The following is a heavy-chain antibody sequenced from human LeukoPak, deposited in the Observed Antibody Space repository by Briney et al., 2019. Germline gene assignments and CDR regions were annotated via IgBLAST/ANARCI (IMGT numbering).Heavy chain of an antibody. V-gene: IGHV3-30*03. CDR2: IKFDGSDQ. J-gene: IGHJ4*02. CDR3: ARDVGQFDF. Sequence: GGSLRLSCAASGFTFSVYAMSWVRQAPGKGLEWVAIIKFDGSDQYYADAVKGRFTISRDNSKNTLYLQMDSLRAEDTAVYYCARDVGQFDFWGQGTLVTVSS. D-gene: IGHD2-15*01. CDR1: GFTFSVYA.